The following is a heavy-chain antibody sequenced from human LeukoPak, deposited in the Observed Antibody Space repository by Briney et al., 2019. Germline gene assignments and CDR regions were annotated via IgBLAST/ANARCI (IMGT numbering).Heavy chain of an antibody. Sequence: NPGGSLRLSCAASGFTFNKYTMNWVRQAPGKGLEWVSSISSSSAYIFYSDSVKGRFTISRDNAQSSLYLQMNSLRAGDTAVYYCARQAVARPFDLWGQGTMVAVSS. CDR3: ARQAVARPFDL. J-gene: IGHJ3*01. V-gene: IGHV3-21*06. CDR2: ISSSSAYI. CDR1: GFTFNKYT.